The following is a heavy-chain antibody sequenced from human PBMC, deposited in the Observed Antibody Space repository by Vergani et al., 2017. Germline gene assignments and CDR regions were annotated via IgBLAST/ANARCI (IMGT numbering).Heavy chain of an antibody. J-gene: IGHJ4*02. D-gene: IGHD1-26*01. CDR3: PKVEVGATLPHY. Sequence: QVQLVESGGGVVQPGRSLRLSCAASGFTFSSYGMHWVRQAPGKGLEWVAVISYDGSNKYYADSVKGRFTISRDNSKTTLYLQMNSLRAEDTAVYYGPKVEVGATLPHYWGQGTLVTVSS. CDR1: GFTFSSYG. CDR2: ISYDGSNK. V-gene: IGHV3-30*18.